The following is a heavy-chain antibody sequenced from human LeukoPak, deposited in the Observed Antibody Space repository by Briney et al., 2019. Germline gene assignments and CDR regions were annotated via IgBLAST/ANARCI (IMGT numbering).Heavy chain of an antibody. J-gene: IGHJ4*02. Sequence: GGSLRLSCAASGFTFSSYGMSWVRQAPGKGLEWVSYISSSSSTIHYTNSVKGRFTISRDNTKNSLFLQMNSLRDEDAAVYYCAREAIADPGKPDYWGQGTLVTVSS. D-gene: IGHD6-13*01. CDR3: AREAIADPGKPDY. CDR2: ISSSSSTI. CDR1: GFTFSSYG. V-gene: IGHV3-48*02.